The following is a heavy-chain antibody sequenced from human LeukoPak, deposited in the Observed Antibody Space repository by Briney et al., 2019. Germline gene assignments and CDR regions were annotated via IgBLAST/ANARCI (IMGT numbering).Heavy chain of an antibody. CDR1: GFTFSNYW. CDR2: IKRDGSEK. CDR3: ARANSGNYYPYYGMDV. J-gene: IGHJ6*02. D-gene: IGHD1-26*01. V-gene: IGHV3-7*01. Sequence: GGSLRLSCAASGFTFSNYWMSWIRQAPGKGLEWVANIKRDGSEKYCVDSVKDRFTISRDNAKNSLYLQMNSRRAEDTAVYYCARANSGNYYPYYGMDVWGQGTTVTVSS.